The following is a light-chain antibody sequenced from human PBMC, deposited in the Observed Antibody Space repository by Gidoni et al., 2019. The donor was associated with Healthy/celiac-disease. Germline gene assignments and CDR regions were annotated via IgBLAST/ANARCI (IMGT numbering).Light chain of an antibody. V-gene: IGKV1-9*01. CDR2: AAS. Sequence: DIQLTQSPSFLSASVGDRVTITCRASQGISSYLAWYQQKPGKAPQLLIYAASTLQSGVPSRFSGSGSGTEFTLTISSLQPEDFATYYCQQLNSYPPSITFGQGTRLEIK. CDR3: QQLNSYPPSIT. CDR1: QGISSY. J-gene: IGKJ5*01.